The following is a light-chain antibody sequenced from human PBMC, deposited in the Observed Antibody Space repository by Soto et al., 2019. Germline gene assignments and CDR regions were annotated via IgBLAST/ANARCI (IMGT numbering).Light chain of an antibody. Sequence: EIVMTQSPATLSVSPGERATLSCRASQSVSNKLAWYQHKPGQAPRVLIYDTSTRAAGIPARFSGSGSGTDFTLTISSLEPEDFVVYYCQQRSNWPPVTFGGGTKVDIK. CDR3: QQRSNWPPVT. CDR1: QSVSNK. V-gene: IGKV3-11*01. J-gene: IGKJ4*01. CDR2: DTS.